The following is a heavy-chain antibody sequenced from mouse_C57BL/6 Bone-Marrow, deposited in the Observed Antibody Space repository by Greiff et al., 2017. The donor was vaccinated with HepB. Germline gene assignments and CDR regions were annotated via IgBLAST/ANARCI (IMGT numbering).Heavy chain of an antibody. J-gene: IGHJ2*01. D-gene: IGHD1-3*01. CDR1: GYTFTSYW. Sequence: QVQLQQPGAELVRPGSSVKLSCKASGYTFTSYWMDWVKQRPGQGLEWIGNIYPSDSETHYNQKFKDKATLTVDKSSSTAYRQLSSLTSEDSAVYYCARRRIYHFDYWGQGTTLTVSS. V-gene: IGHV1-61*01. CDR2: IYPSDSET. CDR3: ARRRIYHFDY.